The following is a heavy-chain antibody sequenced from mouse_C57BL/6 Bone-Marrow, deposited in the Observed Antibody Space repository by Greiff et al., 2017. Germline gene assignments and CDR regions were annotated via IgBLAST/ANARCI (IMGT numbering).Heavy chain of an antibody. CDR2: IDPETGGT. D-gene: IGHD2-4*01. J-gene: IGHJ2*01. V-gene: IGHV1-15*01. CDR3: ARGGISRYYYDK. Sequence: QVHVKQSGAELVRPGASVTLSCKASGYTFTDYEMHWVKQTPVHGLEWIGAIDPETGGTAYNQKFKGKAILTADKSSSTAYMELRSLTSEDSAVYVCARGGISRYYYDKWGQGTTLTVSA. CDR1: GYTFTDYE.